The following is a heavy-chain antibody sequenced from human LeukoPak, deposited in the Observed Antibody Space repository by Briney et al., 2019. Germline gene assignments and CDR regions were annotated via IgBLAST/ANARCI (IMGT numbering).Heavy chain of an antibody. CDR3: ARHGPMVFGLDY. V-gene: IGHV3-74*01. D-gene: IGHD3/OR15-3a*01. CDR2: INSDGSST. J-gene: IGHJ4*02. CDR1: GFTFSSYW. Sequence: GGSLRLSCAASGFTFSSYWMHWVRQAPGKGLVWVSRINSDGSSTSYADPVKGRFTISRDNAKNTLYLQMNSLRAEDTAVYYCARHGPMVFGLDYWGQGTLVTVSS.